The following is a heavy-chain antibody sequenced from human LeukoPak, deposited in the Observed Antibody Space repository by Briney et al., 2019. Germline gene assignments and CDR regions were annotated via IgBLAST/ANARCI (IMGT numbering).Heavy chain of an antibody. CDR3: ARGRARDSSGYPNY. CDR2: IYYSGST. CDR1: GGSISGYY. D-gene: IGHD3-22*01. J-gene: IGHJ4*02. Sequence: PSETLSLTCTVSGGSISGYYWSWIRQPPGKGQEWIGYIYYSGSTNYNPSLKSRVTISVDTSKNQFSLKLSSVTTADTAVYYCARGRARDSSGYPNYWGQGTLVTVSS. V-gene: IGHV4-59*01.